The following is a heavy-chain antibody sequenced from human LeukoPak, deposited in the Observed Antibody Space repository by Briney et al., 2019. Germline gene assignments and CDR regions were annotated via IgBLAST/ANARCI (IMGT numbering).Heavy chain of an antibody. V-gene: IGHV3-72*01. J-gene: IGHJ4*02. CDR2: SRNKANRYTT. CDR3: ARAGDYYSTGDC. Sequence: GGPLRLSCAASGFTISDHYMDWVRQAPGKGLEWVGRSRNKANRYTTEYAASVKGRFTISRDDSNNSLYLQMSSLKTDDTAVYYCARAGDYYSTGDCWGQGTLVTVSS. D-gene: IGHD3-22*01. CDR1: GFTISDHY.